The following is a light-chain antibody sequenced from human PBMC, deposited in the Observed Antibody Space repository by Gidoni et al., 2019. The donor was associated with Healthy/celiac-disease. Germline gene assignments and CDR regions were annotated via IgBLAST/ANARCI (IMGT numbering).Light chain of an antibody. CDR3: QQYNNWPYT. CDR1: PSVTSN. V-gene: IGKV3-15*01. J-gene: IGKJ2*01. Sequence: EIVMTQSPATLSVSPGERATLSCRASPSVTSNLAWYQQKPGRAPRLLIYGASTRATGIPARFSGSGSGTEFTLTISSLQSEDFAVYYCQQYNNWPYTFGQGTKLEIK. CDR2: GAS.